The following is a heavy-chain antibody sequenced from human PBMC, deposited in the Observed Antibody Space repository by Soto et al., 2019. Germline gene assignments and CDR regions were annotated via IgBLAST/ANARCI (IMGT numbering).Heavy chain of an antibody. CDR3: ASDVPHNWFDA. CDR1: RGAFGDYW. V-gene: IGHV3-74*01. D-gene: IGHD3-10*02. Sequence: EVQLVESGGGLVQPGGSLRLSSEASRGAFGDYWMHWVLQAPGKGLVWVSRINRDANDIIYADSVKGRFTASRDNAKNMVFLEMNSLRVEDTDVYYCASDVPHNWFDAWGQGTLVTVSS. CDR2: INRDANDI. J-gene: IGHJ5*02.